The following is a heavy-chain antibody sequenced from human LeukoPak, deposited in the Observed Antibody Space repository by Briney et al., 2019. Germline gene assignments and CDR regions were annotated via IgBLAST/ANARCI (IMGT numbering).Heavy chain of an antibody. CDR3: ARDSGNSLAEGYFDY. CDR2: INPSGGST. V-gene: IGHV1-46*02. CDR1: GGTFNTHI. Sequence: GASVKVSCTSSGGTFNTHIFNWVRQAPGQGLEWMGIINPSGGSTSYAQKFQGRVTMTRDTSTSTVYMELSSLRSEDTAVYYCARDSGNSLAEGYFDYWGQGTLVTVSS. J-gene: IGHJ4*02.